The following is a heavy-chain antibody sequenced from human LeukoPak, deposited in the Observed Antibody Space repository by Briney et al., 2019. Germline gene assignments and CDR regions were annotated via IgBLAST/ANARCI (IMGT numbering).Heavy chain of an antibody. Sequence: SETLSLTCTVSGGSISSGSNYWSWIRQPAGKGLEWIGHIYTSGSTKYNPSLKSRVTISVDTSKNQFSLKLTSVTAADTAVYYCAKHGYSGYDYWGASFDYWGQGTLVTVSS. J-gene: IGHJ4*02. V-gene: IGHV4-61*09. CDR3: AKHGYSGYDYWGASFDY. CDR2: IYTSGST. CDR1: GGSISSGSNY. D-gene: IGHD5-12*01.